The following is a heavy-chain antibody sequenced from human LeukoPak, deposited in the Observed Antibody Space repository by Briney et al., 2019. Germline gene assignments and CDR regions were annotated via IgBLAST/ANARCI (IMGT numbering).Heavy chain of an antibody. CDR1: GFNFSIFA. CDR3: ARDGLTGRTFDI. D-gene: IGHD6-19*01. V-gene: IGHV3-30-3*01. Sequence: PGGSLRLSCAASGFNFSIFAMHWVRQAPGKGLEWVAVVSYDGSKKYYADSVKGRFTISRDNSKKMLYLQMSSLRPEDTAVYYCARDGLTGRTFDIWGQGTMVTVS. J-gene: IGHJ3*02. CDR2: VSYDGSKK.